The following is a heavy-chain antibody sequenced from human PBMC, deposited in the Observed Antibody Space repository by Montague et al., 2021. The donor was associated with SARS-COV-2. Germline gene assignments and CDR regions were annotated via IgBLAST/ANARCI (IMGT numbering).Heavy chain of an antibody. Sequence: SETLSLTCTVSGGSISTYYWNWIRQFPGKGLEWIGYIDYSGSTNYNPSLQSRVIISVDRSKIQFSLKLNSVTAADTAIYYCARLPYDNSYGMDVWGLGTTVTVSS. CDR2: IDYSGST. CDR3: ARLPYDNSYGMDV. V-gene: IGHV4-59*01. CDR1: GGSISTYY. D-gene: IGHD3-9*01. J-gene: IGHJ6*02.